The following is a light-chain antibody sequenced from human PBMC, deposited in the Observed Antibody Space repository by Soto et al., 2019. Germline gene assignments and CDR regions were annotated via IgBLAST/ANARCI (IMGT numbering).Light chain of an antibody. Sequence: HSALTQPRSVSGSPGQSVTISCTGTTSDVGGYNYVSWYQHHPGKAPKLMIYDVNKRPSGVPDRFSGSKSGNTASLTLSGLQAEDESDYYCCSYAGSYTYVFGTGTKLTVL. CDR3: CSYAGSYTYV. CDR2: DVN. CDR1: TSDVGGYNY. V-gene: IGLV2-11*01. J-gene: IGLJ1*01.